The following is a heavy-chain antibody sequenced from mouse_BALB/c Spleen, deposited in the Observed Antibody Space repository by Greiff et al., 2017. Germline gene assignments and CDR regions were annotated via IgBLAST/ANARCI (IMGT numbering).Heavy chain of an antibody. D-gene: IGHD2-10*02. V-gene: IGHV1S22*01. Sequence: LQQPGSELVRPGASVKLSCKASGYTFTSYWMHWVKQRHGQGLEWIGNIYPGSGSTNYDEKFKSKGTLTVDTSSSTAYMHLSSLTSEDSAVYYCTRYKYGKSYWSQGTTLTVSS. J-gene: IGHJ2*01. CDR1: GYTFTSYW. CDR3: TRYKYGKSY. CDR2: IYPGSGST.